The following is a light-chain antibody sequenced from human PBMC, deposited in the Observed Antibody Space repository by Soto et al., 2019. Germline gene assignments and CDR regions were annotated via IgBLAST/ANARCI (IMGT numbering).Light chain of an antibody. J-gene: IGKJ2*01. Sequence: EIVLTQSPGTLSLSPGERATLSCRASQSVNGNYLTWYQQKPGQAPRLLIYGASTRATGTPDRFSGSGSVPDFSLNISRLEPEDFAVYYCQQYGSSFRYTFGQGTKLEIK. CDR3: QQYGSSFRYT. CDR1: QSVNGNY. V-gene: IGKV3-20*01. CDR2: GAS.